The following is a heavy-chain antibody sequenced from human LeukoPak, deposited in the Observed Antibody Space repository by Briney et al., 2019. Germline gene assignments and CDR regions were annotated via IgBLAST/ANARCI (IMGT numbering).Heavy chain of an antibody. V-gene: IGHV3-66*01. CDR2: IYGGGTT. Sequence: VGSLRLSCATSGFTVSSNYLSWVRQAPGKGLEWGSVIYGGGTTFNADSVKGRFTMSRENFKNTVYLQMNSLRVEDTAVYSCAGGTKSGYVLDWGQGTLVTVSS. CDR1: GFTVSSNY. CDR3: AGGTKSGYVLD. J-gene: IGHJ4*02. D-gene: IGHD1-7*01.